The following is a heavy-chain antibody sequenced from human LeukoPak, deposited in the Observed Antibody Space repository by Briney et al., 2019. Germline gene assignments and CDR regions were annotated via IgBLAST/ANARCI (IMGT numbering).Heavy chain of an antibody. CDR1: GYTFTSYG. CDR3: ARRSDSSGYYKSSLDY. D-gene: IGHD3-22*01. CDR2: ISAYNGNT. V-gene: IGHV1-18*01. Sequence: SVKVSCKASGYTFTSYGISWVRQAPGQGLEWMGWISAYNGNTNYAQKLQGRVTMTTDTSTSTAYMELRSLRSDDTAVYYCARRSDSSGYYKSSLDYWGQGTLVTVSS. J-gene: IGHJ4*02.